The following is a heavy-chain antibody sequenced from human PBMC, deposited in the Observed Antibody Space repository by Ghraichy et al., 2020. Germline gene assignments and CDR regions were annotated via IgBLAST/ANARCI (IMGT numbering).Heavy chain of an antibody. V-gene: IGHV4-59*08. CDR3: ARLLRGGSSWPPGYYYGMDG. CDR2: IYYSGST. CDR1: GGSISSYY. J-gene: IGHJ6*02. D-gene: IGHD6-13*01. Sequence: SETLSLTCTVSGGSISSYYWSWIRQPPGKGLEWIGYIYYSGSTNYNPSLKSRVTISVDTSKNQFSLKLSSVTAADTAVYYCARLLRGGSSWPPGYYYGMDGWGQGATVTVSS.